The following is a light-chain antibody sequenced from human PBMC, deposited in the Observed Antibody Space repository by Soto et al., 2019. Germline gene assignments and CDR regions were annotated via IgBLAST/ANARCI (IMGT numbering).Light chain of an antibody. Sequence: DIQMTQSPSSLSASVGDRVTITCQASQDISNYLNWYQQKPGKAPKLLIYDASNLETGVPSRFSGSGSWTDFTFTISSLQPEDIATYYCLQYDNLPQYTFGQGTKLEIK. CDR2: DAS. CDR3: LQYDNLPQYT. V-gene: IGKV1-33*01. CDR1: QDISNY. J-gene: IGKJ2*01.